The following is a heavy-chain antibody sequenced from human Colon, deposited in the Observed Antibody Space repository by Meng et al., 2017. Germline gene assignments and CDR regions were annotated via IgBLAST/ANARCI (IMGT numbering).Heavy chain of an antibody. Sequence: QVQLGQSGSELKKPGASVKVSCKASGYIFTNYAMNWVRQAPGQGLEWMGWISGYNGDTYYAQKFQDRVTMTTDTSTSTAYMELRSLRSDDTAVYYCARDGKIALAETPSAEYFQHWGQGTLVTASS. CDR2: ISGYNGDT. V-gene: IGHV1-18*01. CDR1: GYIFTNYA. D-gene: IGHD6-19*01. J-gene: IGHJ1*01. CDR3: ARDGKIALAETPSAEYFQH.